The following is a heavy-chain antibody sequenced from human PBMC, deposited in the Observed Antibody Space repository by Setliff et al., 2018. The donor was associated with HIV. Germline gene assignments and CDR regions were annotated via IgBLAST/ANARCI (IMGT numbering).Heavy chain of an antibody. CDR2: IYYSGST. J-gene: IGHJ4*02. D-gene: IGHD6-19*01. V-gene: IGHV4-39*01. Sequence: LSLTCTVSGGSISSSSYYWGWIRLPPGKGLESIGNIYYSGSTYYNPSLKSRVTISVDTSKNQFSLKLSSVTAADTAVYYCAGIAVSWPFPRGNYWGQGTLVTVSS. CDR1: GGSISSSSYY. CDR3: AGIAVSWPFPRGNY.